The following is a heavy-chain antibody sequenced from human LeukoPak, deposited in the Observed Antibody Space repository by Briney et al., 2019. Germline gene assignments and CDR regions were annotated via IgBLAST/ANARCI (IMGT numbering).Heavy chain of an antibody. CDR2: IYPGDSDT. CDR3: ARHPLTPALGPVDF. Sequence: GESLKISCKGSGYSFTSYWIGWVRQMPGKGLEWMGIIYPGDSDTKYSPSFQGQVTISADKSISTAYLQWSSLKASDTAIYYCARHPLTPALGPVDFWGQGTLVTVSS. J-gene: IGHJ4*02. CDR1: GYSFTSYW. V-gene: IGHV5-51*01. D-gene: IGHD3-16*01.